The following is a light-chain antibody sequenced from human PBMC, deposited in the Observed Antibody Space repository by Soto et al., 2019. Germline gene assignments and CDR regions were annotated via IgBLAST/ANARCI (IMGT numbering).Light chain of an antibody. CDR3: CSFTTGNTHV. V-gene: IGLV2-14*01. J-gene: IGLJ1*01. CDR2: EVS. Sequence: QSALTLPASVSGSPGQSITISFTGTSSDVGAYNYVSWFQQHPDKAPKLMIYEVSNRPSGVSNRFSGSKSGNAASLTISGLQAADEAYYFCCSFTTGNTHVFGTGTKVTVL. CDR1: SSDVGAYNY.